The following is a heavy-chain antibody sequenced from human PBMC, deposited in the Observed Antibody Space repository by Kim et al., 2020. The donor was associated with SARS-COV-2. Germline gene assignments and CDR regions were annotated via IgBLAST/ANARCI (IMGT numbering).Heavy chain of an antibody. D-gene: IGHD2-15*01. Sequence: TNSNPSLRSRVTISVDPSKNQFSLKLSSVTAADTAVYYCARGGGGSCYNYWGQGTLVTVSS. J-gene: IGHJ4*02. CDR2: T. V-gene: IGHV4-59*09. CDR3: ARGGGGSCYNY.